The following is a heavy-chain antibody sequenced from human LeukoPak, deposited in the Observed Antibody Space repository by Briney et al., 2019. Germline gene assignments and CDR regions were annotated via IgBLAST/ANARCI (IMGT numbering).Heavy chain of an antibody. CDR2: IIPIFGTA. CDR3: ARDIYYDSSGYYYDQDAFDI. V-gene: IGHV1-69*13. CDR1: GGTFSSYA. Sequence: GASVKVSCKASGGTFSSYAINWVRQAPGQGLEWMGGIIPIFGTANYAQKFQGRVTITADESTSTAYMELSSLRSEDTAVYYCARDIYYDSSGYYYDQDAFDIWGQGTMVTVSS. D-gene: IGHD3-22*01. J-gene: IGHJ3*02.